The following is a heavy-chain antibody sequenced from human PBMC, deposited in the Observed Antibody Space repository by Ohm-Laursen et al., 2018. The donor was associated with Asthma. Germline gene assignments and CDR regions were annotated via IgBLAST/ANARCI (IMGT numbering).Heavy chain of an antibody. Sequence: SLRLSCSASGFTFSSYAMHWVRQAPGKGLEWVAVISYDGSNKYYADSVKGRFTISRDNSKNTLYLQMNSLRAEDTAVYYCAGEELAFGDYYYYGMDVWGQGTTVTVSS. CDR1: GFTFSSYA. V-gene: IGHV3-30-3*01. CDR3: AGEELAFGDYYYYGMDV. CDR2: ISYDGSNK. D-gene: IGHD3-10*01. J-gene: IGHJ6*02.